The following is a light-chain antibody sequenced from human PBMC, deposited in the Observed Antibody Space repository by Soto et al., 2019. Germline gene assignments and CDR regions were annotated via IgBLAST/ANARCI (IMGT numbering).Light chain of an antibody. CDR3: QSYDTSLDALYV. V-gene: IGLV1-40*01. J-gene: IGLJ1*01. Sequence: QSVLTQPPSVSGAPGQKVTISCTGSSSNIGAGYDVHWYQQLPGTAPKLLLYGNNNRPSGVPDRFSGPKSGTSASLAITGLQTEDEADYYCQSYDTSLDALYVFGTGTKVTVL. CDR2: GNN. CDR1: SSNIGAGYD.